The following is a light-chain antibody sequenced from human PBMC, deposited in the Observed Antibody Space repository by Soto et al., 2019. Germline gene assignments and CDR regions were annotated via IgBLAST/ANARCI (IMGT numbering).Light chain of an antibody. J-gene: IGKJ5*01. V-gene: IGKV3-20*01. CDR1: QSVGNTY. CDR3: QQYGTLIT. CDR2: DTS. Sequence: EIVLTQSPGTLSLSPGERATLSCRASQSVGNTYLAWYQRKPGQAPRLLIYDTSSRATDIPDRFSGSGSGTDFTLTISRLEPEDFAVYYCQQYGTLITFGQGTRLEIK.